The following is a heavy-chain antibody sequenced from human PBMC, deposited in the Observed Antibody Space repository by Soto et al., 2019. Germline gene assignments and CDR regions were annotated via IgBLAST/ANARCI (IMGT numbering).Heavy chain of an antibody. J-gene: IGHJ5*02. Sequence: PSETLSLTCTVSGGSVSSGSYYWSWIRQPPGKGLEWIGYIYSSGSTSYNPSLKSRVTISVDTSKNQFSLQLSSVTVADTAVYYCARYFGRYYDILTGRSESVWFDPWGQGTLVTVSS. CDR1: GGSVSSGSYY. CDR2: IYSSGST. V-gene: IGHV4-61*01. D-gene: IGHD3-9*01. CDR3: ARYFGRYYDILTGRSESVWFDP.